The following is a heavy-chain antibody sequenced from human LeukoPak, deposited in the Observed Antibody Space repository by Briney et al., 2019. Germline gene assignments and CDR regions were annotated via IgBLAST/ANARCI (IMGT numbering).Heavy chain of an antibody. CDR3: ARGTRLRYFDWLPSGSRLCFDY. CDR1: GGSFSGYY. Sequence: SETLSLTCAVYGGSFSGYYWSWIRQPPGKGLEWIGEINHSGSTNYNPSLKGRVTISVDTSKNQFSLKLSSVTAADTAVYYCARGTRLRYFDWLPSGSRLCFDYWGQGTLVTVSS. J-gene: IGHJ4*02. CDR2: INHSGST. V-gene: IGHV4-34*01. D-gene: IGHD3-9*01.